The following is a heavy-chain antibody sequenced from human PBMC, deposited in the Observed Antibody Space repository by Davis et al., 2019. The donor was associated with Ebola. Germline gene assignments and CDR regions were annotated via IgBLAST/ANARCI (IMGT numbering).Heavy chain of an antibody. CDR3: ARTGYDYVWGSYRHSKNYFDY. Sequence: MPSETLSLTCTVSGGSINNYYWSWIRQPPGKGLEWIGYIYSSGNTNSNPSLKSRVTISVDTSKNQFSLKLSSVTAADTAVYFCARTGYDYVWGSYRHSKNYFDYWGQGTLVTVSS. CDR2: IYSSGNT. J-gene: IGHJ4*02. V-gene: IGHV4-59*01. CDR1: GGSINNYY. D-gene: IGHD3-16*02.